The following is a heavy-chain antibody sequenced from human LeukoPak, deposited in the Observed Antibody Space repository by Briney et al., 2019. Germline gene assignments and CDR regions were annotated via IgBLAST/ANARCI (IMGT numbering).Heavy chain of an antibody. CDR3: ARHSFPLSHNWFDP. Sequence: SETLSLTCAVYGGSFSGFHWSWIRQPPGKGLEWIGEINHSGSTNYNPSLKSRVTISVDTSKNQFSLKLSSVTAADTAVYYCARHSFPLSHNWFDPWGQGTLVTVSS. J-gene: IGHJ5*02. CDR1: GGSFSGFH. V-gene: IGHV4-34*01. D-gene: IGHD2-15*01. CDR2: INHSGST.